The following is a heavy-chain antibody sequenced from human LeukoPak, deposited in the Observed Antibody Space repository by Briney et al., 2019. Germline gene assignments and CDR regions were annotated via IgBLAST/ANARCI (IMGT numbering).Heavy chain of an antibody. CDR3: ARLGVVGGQGAFDI. D-gene: IGHD1-26*01. J-gene: IGHJ3*02. CDR1: GYSISSGYY. CDR2: IYHSGST. Sequence: SETLSLTCTVSGYSISSGYYWGWIRQPPGKGLEWIGSIYHSGSTYCNPSLKSRVTISVDTSKNQFSLKLSSVTAADTAVYYCARLGVVGGQGAFDIWGQGTMVTVSS. V-gene: IGHV4-38-2*02.